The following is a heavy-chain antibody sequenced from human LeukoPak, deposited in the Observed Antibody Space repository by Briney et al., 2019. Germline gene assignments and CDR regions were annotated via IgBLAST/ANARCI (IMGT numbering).Heavy chain of an antibody. CDR1: VFSFSNYA. CDR2: ISGRDDST. D-gene: IGHD3-9*01. V-gene: IGHV3-23*01. CDR3: AKWGDYDVLTGYYDSDY. J-gene: IGHJ4*02. Sequence: SGGSLRLSCAASVFSFSNYAMSWVRQVPGKGLEWVSAISGRDDSTYYADSVEGRFTISRDTSKNTLYLQMNSLRAEDTAVYYCAKWGDYDVLTGYYDSDYWGQGTLVTVSS.